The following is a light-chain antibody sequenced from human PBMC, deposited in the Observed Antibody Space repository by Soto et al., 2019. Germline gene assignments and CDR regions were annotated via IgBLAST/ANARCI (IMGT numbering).Light chain of an antibody. Sequence: EMVVTQSPATLSVSPGETATLSCRASQSIGTNLAWYQQKPGQAPRLLIHGASTRATGIPARFSGSGSGTDFTLTISSLQSEDFAIYYCQRYNDWPPWTFGQGTKVEIK. V-gene: IGKV3-15*01. CDR2: GAS. CDR1: QSIGTN. J-gene: IGKJ1*01. CDR3: QRYNDWPPWT.